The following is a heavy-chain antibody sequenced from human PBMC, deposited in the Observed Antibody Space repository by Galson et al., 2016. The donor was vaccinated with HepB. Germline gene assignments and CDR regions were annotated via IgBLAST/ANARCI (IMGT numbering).Heavy chain of an antibody. CDR3: ARHGTVDTGDY. CDR2: IKPDGSEK. Sequence: SLRLSCAASGFTFSTYWMNWVRQAPGKGLEWVANIKPDGSEKYYVDSVKGRFTISRDNGKKSLYLQMNSLRAEDTAVYYCARHGTVDTGDYWGQGTLVTVSS. V-gene: IGHV3-7*03. J-gene: IGHJ4*02. CDR1: GFTFSTYW. D-gene: IGHD5-18*01.